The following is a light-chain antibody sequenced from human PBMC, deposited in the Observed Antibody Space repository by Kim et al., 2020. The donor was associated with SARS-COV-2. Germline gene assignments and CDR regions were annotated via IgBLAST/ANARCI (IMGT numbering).Light chain of an antibody. CDR3: HQYNDWPPGDT. V-gene: IGKV3-15*01. CDR2: GAS. Sequence: PGERATRSCRASQSVSNNLAWYQHKPGQPPRHLIYGASTRATGVPARFSGSGSGTDFTLTVSSLQSEDFAVYYCHQYNDWPPGDTFGQGTKLEI. CDR1: QSVSNN. J-gene: IGKJ2*01.